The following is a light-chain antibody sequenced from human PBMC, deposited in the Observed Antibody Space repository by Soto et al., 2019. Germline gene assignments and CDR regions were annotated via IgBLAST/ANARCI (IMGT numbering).Light chain of an antibody. Sequence: AIQMTQSPSSPSASVGDRVTITCRASQYIRNDLGWYQQKPGKAPKLLIYDGSKLQSGVPSRFSGTVSGTDFTLTISSLQPEDFATYYCLQDYNFPRTFGPGTKVDIK. V-gene: IGKV1-6*01. CDR2: DGS. CDR3: LQDYNFPRT. CDR1: QYIRND. J-gene: IGKJ1*01.